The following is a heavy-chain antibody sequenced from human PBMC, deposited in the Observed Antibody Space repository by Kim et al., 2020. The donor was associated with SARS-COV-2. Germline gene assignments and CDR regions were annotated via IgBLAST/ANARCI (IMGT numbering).Heavy chain of an antibody. Sequence: GGSLRLSCAASGFTFSSYSMNWVRQAPGKGLEWVSSISSSSSYIYYADSVKGRFTISRDNAKNSLYLQMNSLRAEDTAVYYCARVTDYGDYTRISYYYYYGMDVWGQGTTVTVSS. CDR1: GFTFSSYS. J-gene: IGHJ6*02. D-gene: IGHD4-17*01. CDR2: ISSSSSYI. V-gene: IGHV3-21*01. CDR3: ARVTDYGDYTRISYYYYYGMDV.